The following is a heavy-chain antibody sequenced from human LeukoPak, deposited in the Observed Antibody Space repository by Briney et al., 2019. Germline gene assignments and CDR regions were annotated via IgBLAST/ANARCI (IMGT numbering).Heavy chain of an antibody. CDR2: INPNSGGT. J-gene: IGHJ6*03. Sequence: ASVKVSCKASGYTFTGYYMHWVRQAPGQGLEWMGWINPNSGGTNYAQKFQGRVTMTRDTSISTAYMELSRLRSDDTAVYYCARLSGYFPDYYYYYMDVWGKGTTVTVS. V-gene: IGHV1-2*02. D-gene: IGHD3-3*01. CDR1: GYTFTGYY. CDR3: ARLSGYFPDYYYYYMDV.